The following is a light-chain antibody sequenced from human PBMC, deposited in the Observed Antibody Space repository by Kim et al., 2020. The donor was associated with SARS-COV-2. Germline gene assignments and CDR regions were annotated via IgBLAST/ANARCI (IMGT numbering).Light chain of an antibody. CDR3: QVWDSTSAWV. CDR1: KLGFKY. J-gene: IGLJ3*02. CDR2: QGT. V-gene: IGLV3-1*01. Sequence: SYELTQPPSVSVSPGQTASITCVGDKLGFKYPSWDEQKPGQSPVVVIYQGTKRPSGIPERVSASISESTATLTISGTQAMGEADYYCQVWDSTSAWVFGGGTQLTVL.